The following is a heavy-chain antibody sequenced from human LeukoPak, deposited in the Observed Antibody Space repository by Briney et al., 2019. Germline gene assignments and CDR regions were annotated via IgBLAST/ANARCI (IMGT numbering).Heavy chain of an antibody. CDR3: ARVGGFSDAFDI. Sequence: ASVKVSCKASGYTFTSYGISWVRQAPGQGLEWMGWVNPNSGGTNYAQKFQGRVTMTRDTSISTAYMELSRLRSDDTAVYYCARVGGFSDAFDIWGQGTMVTVSS. V-gene: IGHV1-2*02. CDR1: GYTFTSYG. CDR2: VNPNSGGT. D-gene: IGHD3-16*01. J-gene: IGHJ3*02.